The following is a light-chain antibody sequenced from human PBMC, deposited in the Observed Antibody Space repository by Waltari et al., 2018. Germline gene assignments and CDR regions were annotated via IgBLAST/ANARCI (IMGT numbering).Light chain of an antibody. Sequence: QSALTQPASVSGSPGQSITISCIGSGNDIGYYNLVSWVQQHPGKAPKLIIYEVSKRPSGVSNRCAGSKSGSTASLTISGLQTEDESYYYCCSYAGTSTRFGTGTRVTVL. V-gene: IGLV2-23*02. J-gene: IGLJ1*01. CDR1: GNDIGYYNL. CDR3: CSYAGTSTR. CDR2: EVS.